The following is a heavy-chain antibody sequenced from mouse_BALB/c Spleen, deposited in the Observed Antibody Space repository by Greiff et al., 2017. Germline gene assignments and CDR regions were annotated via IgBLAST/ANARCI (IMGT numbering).Heavy chain of an antibody. Sequence: EVQLQQSGPGLVKPSQSLSLTCTVTGYSITSDYAWNWIRQFPGNKLEWMGYISYSGSTSYNPSLKSRISITRDTSKNQFFLQLNSVTTEDTATYYCARTPSLFITTATYYFDYWGQGTTLTVSS. CDR2: ISYSGST. CDR1: GYSITSDYA. D-gene: IGHD1-2*01. CDR3: ARTPSLFITTATYYFDY. J-gene: IGHJ2*01. V-gene: IGHV3-2*02.